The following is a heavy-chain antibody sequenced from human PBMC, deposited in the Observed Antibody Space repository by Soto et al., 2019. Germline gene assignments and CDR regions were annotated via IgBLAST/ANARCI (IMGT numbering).Heavy chain of an antibody. CDR1: GFTFSSYS. CDR2: LSSSSGYI. CDR3: ASEQWAGGMDV. V-gene: IGHV3-21*01. J-gene: IGHJ6*02. D-gene: IGHD6-19*01. Sequence: EVQLVESGGGLVKPGGSLRLSCAASGFTFSSYSMNWVRQAPGKGLEWVSSLSSSSGYIYYADSVKGRFTISRDNAKNSLYLQMNSLRAEDTAVYYCASEQWAGGMDVWGQGTTVTVSS.